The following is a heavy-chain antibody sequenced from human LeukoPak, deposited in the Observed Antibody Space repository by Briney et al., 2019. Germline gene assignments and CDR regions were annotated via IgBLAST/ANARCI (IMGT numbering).Heavy chain of an antibody. CDR1: GFTFSSYG. CDR3: AKEVVPAAMDQYYFDY. J-gene: IGHJ4*02. CDR2: IRYDGSNK. Sequence: GGSLRLSCAPPGFTFSSYGMHWVRQAPGKGLEWVAFIRYDGSNKYYADSVKGRFTISRDNSKNTLYLQMNSLRAEDTAVYYCAKEVVPAAMDQYYFDYWGQGSLVTVSS. V-gene: IGHV3-30*02. D-gene: IGHD2-2*01.